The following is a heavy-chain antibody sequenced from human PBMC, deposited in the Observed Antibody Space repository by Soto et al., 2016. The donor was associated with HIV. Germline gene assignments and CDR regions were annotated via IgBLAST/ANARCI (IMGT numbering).Heavy chain of an antibody. CDR1: GGSISSYF. J-gene: IGHJ6*02. CDR3: ARTPQSPIFESYYYYYYGMDV. V-gene: IGHV4-59*01. Sequence: QLQLQASGPGLVKPSETLSLTCTVSGGSISSYFWTWIRQPPGKGLEWIGYISYSGSTNYNPSLKSRVTISVDTSKNQFSLKLTSVTAADTAVYYXARTPQSPIFESYYYYYYGMDVWAKGPRSPSP. CDR2: ISYSGST. D-gene: IGHD2-21*01.